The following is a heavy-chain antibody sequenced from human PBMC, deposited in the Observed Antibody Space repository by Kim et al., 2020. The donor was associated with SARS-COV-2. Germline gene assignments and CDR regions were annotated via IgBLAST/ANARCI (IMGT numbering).Heavy chain of an antibody. CDR3: ARIDYCSSTSCSPDV. CDR2: IYYSGST. J-gene: IGHJ6*02. D-gene: IGHD2-2*01. V-gene: IGHV4-39*01. Sequence: SETLSLTCTVSGGSISSSSYYWGWIRQPPGKGLEWIGSIYYSGSTYYNPSLKSRVTISVDTSKNQFSLKLSSVTAADTAVYYCARIDYCSSTSCSPDVWGQGTTVTVSS. CDR1: GGSISSSSYY.